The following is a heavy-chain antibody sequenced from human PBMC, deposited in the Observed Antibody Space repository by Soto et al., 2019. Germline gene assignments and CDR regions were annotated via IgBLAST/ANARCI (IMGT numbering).Heavy chain of an antibody. V-gene: IGHV3-30-3*01. CDR1: GFTFSSYA. CDR3: ARPFHSSGWYCVGY. D-gene: IGHD6-19*01. Sequence: QVQLVESGGGVVQPGRSLRLSCAASGFTFSSYAMHWVRQAPGKGLEWVAVISYDGSNKYYADSVKGRITISRDNSKNTLYLQMNSLRAEDTAVYYCARPFHSSGWYCVGYWGQGTLVTVSS. CDR2: ISYDGSNK. J-gene: IGHJ4*02.